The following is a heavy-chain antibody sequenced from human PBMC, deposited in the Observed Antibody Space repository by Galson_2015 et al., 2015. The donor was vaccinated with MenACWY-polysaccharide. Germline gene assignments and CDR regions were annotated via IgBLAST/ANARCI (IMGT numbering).Heavy chain of an antibody. CDR2: LRSETYGGPP. CDR1: GFTFHDHG. Sequence: SLRLSCAASGFTFHDHGVSWFRQAPGEGLEWVGFLRSETYGGPPQYAASVTGRFLISRDDSKTIAYLQMNSLTTEDTAVYYCSRAPLYDFVLDYWGQGTLVTVSS. V-gene: IGHV3-49*03. D-gene: IGHD3-3*01. J-gene: IGHJ4*02. CDR3: SRAPLYDFVLDY.